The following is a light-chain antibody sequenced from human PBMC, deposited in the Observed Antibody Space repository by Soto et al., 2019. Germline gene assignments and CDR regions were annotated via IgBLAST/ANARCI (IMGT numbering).Light chain of an antibody. J-gene: IGLJ3*02. V-gene: IGLV2-23*02. CDR2: EVS. CDR1: SSDVGGYNY. Sequence: QSVLTQPASVSGSPGQSITISCTGTSSDVGGYNYVSWYQQHPGKAPKLMIYEVSNRPSGVSNRFFGSKSGSTASLTISGLQAEDEADYFCFSYAGSSIWVFGGGTKVTVL. CDR3: FSYAGSSIWV.